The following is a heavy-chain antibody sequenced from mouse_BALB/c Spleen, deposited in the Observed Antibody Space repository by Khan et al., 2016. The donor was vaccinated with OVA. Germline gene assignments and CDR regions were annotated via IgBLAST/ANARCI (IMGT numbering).Heavy chain of an antibody. CDR2: INPDNDYT. CDR3: GRRWALRRNAWFSY. V-gene: IGHV1S45*01. CDR1: GYTFSNHH. J-gene: IGHJ3*01. D-gene: IGHD1-2*01. Sequence: VRLQQSGAELVRPGASVKISCKAFGYTFSNHHINWVKQRPGQGLDWIGYINPDNDYTNYNQKFKGKATLTVDKSSSTAYMQLSSLTSEDSAVSYCGRRWALRRNAWFSYWGQGTLVTVSA.